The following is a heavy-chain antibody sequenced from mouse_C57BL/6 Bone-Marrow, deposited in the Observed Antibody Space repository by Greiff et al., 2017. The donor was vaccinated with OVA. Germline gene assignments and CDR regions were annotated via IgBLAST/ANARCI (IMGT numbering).Heavy chain of an antibody. CDR2: INPYNGGT. CDR3: ASYYYGSSSYFDY. J-gene: IGHJ2*01. D-gene: IGHD1-1*01. V-gene: IGHV1-19*01. Sequence: VQLKQSGPVLVKPGASVKMSCKASGYTFTDYYMNWVKQSHGKSLEWIGVINPYNGGTSYNQKFKDKATLTVDKSSSTAYMELNSLTSEDSAVYFCASYYYGSSSYFDYWGQGTTLTVSS. CDR1: GYTFTDYY.